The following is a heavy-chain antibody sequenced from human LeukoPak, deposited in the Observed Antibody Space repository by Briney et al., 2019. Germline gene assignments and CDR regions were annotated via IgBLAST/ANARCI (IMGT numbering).Heavy chain of an antibody. Sequence: GESLKISCKGSGYSFTTYWIAWVRQMPGKGLECMGIISPTDSDTRYSPSFQGQVTISADKSISTAYLQWSSLKASDTAMYYCARRGADGYFDYWGQGTLVTVSS. D-gene: IGHD6-13*01. V-gene: IGHV5-51*01. CDR2: ISPTDSDT. CDR3: ARRGADGYFDY. CDR1: GYSFTTYW. J-gene: IGHJ4*02.